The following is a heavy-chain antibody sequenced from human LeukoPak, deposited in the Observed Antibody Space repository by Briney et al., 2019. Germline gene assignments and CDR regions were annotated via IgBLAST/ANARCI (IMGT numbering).Heavy chain of an antibody. V-gene: IGHV4-4*07. CDR3: ARAPSGCGGTCAFDY. D-gene: IGHD2-15*01. CDR1: GFTFSSYA. Sequence: KTGGSLRLSCAASGFTFSSYAMSWIRQPAGKGLEWIGRLHADGDTNYNPSLKSRITMSLDAPGNQFSLKLTAVTAADTAVYFCARAPSGCGGTCAFDYWGQGILVTVSS. CDR2: LHADGDT. J-gene: IGHJ4*02.